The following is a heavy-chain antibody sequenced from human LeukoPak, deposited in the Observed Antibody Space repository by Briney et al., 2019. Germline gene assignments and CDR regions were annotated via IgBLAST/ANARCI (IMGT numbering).Heavy chain of an antibody. V-gene: IGHV3-30*03. Sequence: PGGSLRLSCAASGFTFSNAWMSWVRQAPGKGLEWVAVISYDGSNKYYADSVKGRFTISRDNSKNTLYLQMNSLRAEDTAVYYCARGVLNFDYWGQGTLVTVSS. CDR1: GFTFSNAW. CDR2: ISYDGSNK. CDR3: ARGVLNFDY. J-gene: IGHJ4*02.